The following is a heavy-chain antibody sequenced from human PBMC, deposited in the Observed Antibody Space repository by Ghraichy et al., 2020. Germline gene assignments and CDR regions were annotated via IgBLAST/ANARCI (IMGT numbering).Heavy chain of an antibody. J-gene: IGHJ3*02. Sequence: GGSLRLSCAASGFTFSSYWMHWVRQAPGKGLVWVSRINSDGSSTSYADSVKGRFTISRDNAKNTLYLQMNSLRAEDTAVYYCAAVTTGGNDAFDIWGQGTMVTVSS. D-gene: IGHD4-17*01. CDR2: INSDGSST. CDR3: AAVTTGGNDAFDI. V-gene: IGHV3-74*01. CDR1: GFTFSSYW.